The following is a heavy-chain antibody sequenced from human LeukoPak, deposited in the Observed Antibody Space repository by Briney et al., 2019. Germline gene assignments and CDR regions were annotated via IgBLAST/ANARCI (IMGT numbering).Heavy chain of an antibody. V-gene: IGHV3-48*01. CDR3: ARDEVGATLYYYFGMDV. CDR2: ISSSSSTI. J-gene: IGHJ6*02. Sequence: GGSLRLSCAASGFTFSSYSMNWVRQAPGKGLEWVSYISSSSSTIYYADSVKGRFTISRDNAKNSLYLQMNSLRAEDAAVYYCARDEVGATLYYYFGMDVWGQGTTVTVSS. CDR1: GFTFSSYS. D-gene: IGHD1-26*01.